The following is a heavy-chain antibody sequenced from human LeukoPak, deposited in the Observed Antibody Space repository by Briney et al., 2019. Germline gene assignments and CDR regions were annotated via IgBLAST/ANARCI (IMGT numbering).Heavy chain of an antibody. CDR3: ARDDYGMDV. J-gene: IGHJ6*02. CDR2: ISRSSSTI. CDR1: GFTFSNYW. Sequence: GGSLRLSCAASGFTFSNYWMHWVRQAPGKGLEWVSYISRSSSTIYYADSVKGRFTISRDNSKNTLYLQMNSLRAEDTAVYYCARDDYGMDVWGQGTTVTVSS. V-gene: IGHV3-48*01.